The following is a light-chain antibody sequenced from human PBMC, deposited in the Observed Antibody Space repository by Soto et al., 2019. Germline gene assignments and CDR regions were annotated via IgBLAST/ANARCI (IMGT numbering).Light chain of an antibody. CDR2: AAS. CDR3: QQRYSTTWT. J-gene: IGKJ1*01. Sequence: DIQMTQSPSSLSASVGDRVTITCRASQSISSYLNWYQQKPGKAHKLLIYAASSLQSGVPSRFSGSGSGTDFTLTISSLKPEDFATYYCQQRYSTTWTVGQGTKVEIK. V-gene: IGKV1-39*01. CDR1: QSISSY.